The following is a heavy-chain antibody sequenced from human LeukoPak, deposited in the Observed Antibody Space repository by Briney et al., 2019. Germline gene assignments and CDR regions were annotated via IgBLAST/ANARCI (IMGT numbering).Heavy chain of an antibody. CDR2: IYHSGST. Sequence: PSETLSLTCTVSGYSISSGYYWGWIRQPPGKGLEWIGSIYHSGSTYYNPSLKSRVTISVDTSKNQFSLKLSSVTAADTAVYYCARLAAPMVRGAKPLLIRHMDVWGKGTTVTVSS. D-gene: IGHD3-10*01. CDR3: ARLAAPMVRGAKPLLIRHMDV. J-gene: IGHJ6*03. CDR1: GYSISSGYY. V-gene: IGHV4-38-2*02.